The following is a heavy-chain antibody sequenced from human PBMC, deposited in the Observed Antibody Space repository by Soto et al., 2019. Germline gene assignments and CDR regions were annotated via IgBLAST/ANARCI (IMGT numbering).Heavy chain of an antibody. CDR3: ARHGISWYLRDL. D-gene: IGHD6-13*01. V-gene: IGHV5-10-1*01. J-gene: IGHJ5*02. Sequence: GESLKISCKVSGYSFTNYWISWVRQMPGKGLEWMGKIDPSDSYTNYSPSFQGHVTISADKSISTAYLQWTSLKASDTAMYYCARHGISWYLRDLWGQGTLVTVSS. CDR1: GYSFTNYW. CDR2: IDPSDSYT.